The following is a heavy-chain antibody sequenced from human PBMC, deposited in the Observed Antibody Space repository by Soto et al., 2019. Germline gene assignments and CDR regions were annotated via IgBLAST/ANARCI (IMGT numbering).Heavy chain of an antibody. CDR3: ARAEYASWSGYYTVDY. V-gene: IGHV3-74*01. CDR2: INSDGSST. Sequence: PGGSLRLSCAASGFTFSSYWMHWVRQAPGKGLVWVSRINSDGSSTSYADSVKGRFTISRDNAKNTLYLQMNSLRAEDTAVYYCARAEYASWSGYYTVDYWGQGTLDTDSS. J-gene: IGHJ4*02. CDR1: GFTFSSYW. D-gene: IGHD3-3*01.